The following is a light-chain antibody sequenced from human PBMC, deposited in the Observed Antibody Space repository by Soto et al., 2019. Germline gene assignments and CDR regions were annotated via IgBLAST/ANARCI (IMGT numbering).Light chain of an antibody. V-gene: IGLV2-14*01. J-gene: IGLJ3*02. CDR3: TSYTTNNTWM. Sequence: QSVLTQPASVSGSPGQSITISCTGTSSDVGGYNYVSWYQQHPGKGPKVMTYEVSNRPSGVSNRFSGSKSGNTASLTISGLQAEDEADYYCTSYTTNNTWMFGGGTKVTVL. CDR1: SSDVGGYNY. CDR2: EVS.